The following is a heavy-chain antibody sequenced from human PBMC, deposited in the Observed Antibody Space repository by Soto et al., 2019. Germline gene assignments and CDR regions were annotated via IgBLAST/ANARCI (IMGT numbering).Heavy chain of an antibody. CDR3: ARGSNYLGPDY. J-gene: IGHJ4*02. D-gene: IGHD4-4*01. CDR1: GFTFSSNW. CDR2: INSDGSST. Sequence: PGGSLRLSCAASGFTFSSNWMHWVRQAPGKGLVWVSRINSDGSSTSYADSVKGRFTISRDNAKNTLYLQMNSLRAEDTAVYYCARGSNYLGPDYWGQGTLVTVSS. V-gene: IGHV3-74*01.